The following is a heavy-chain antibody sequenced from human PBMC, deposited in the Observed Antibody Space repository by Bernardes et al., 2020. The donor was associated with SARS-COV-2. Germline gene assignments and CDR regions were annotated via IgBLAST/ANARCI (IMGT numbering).Heavy chain of an antibody. CDR1: GGSISSSSYY. CDR3: ARHGCSSTSCYWRNWFDP. Sequence: SETLSLTCTVSGGSISSSSYYWGWIRQPPGKGLEWIGSIYYSGSTYYNPSLKSRVTISVDTSKNQFSLKLSSVTAADTAVYYCARHGCSSTSCYWRNWFDPWGKGTLVTVSS. CDR2: IYYSGST. V-gene: IGHV4-39*01. J-gene: IGHJ5*02. D-gene: IGHD2-2*01.